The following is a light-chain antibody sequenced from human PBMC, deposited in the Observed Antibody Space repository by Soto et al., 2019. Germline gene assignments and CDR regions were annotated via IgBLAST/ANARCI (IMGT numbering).Light chain of an antibody. V-gene: IGLV2-14*01. CDR1: SSDVGGYNY. Sequence: QSALTQPASVSGSPGQSITISCTGTSSDVGGYNYVSWYQQHPGIAPKLLIYGVTNRPSGVSPRFSGSKSGNTASLTISGLQAEYEGDYHCSSSTSASTLLYLFGTGTKLTVL. CDR3: SSSTSASTLLYL. CDR2: GVT. J-gene: IGLJ1*01.